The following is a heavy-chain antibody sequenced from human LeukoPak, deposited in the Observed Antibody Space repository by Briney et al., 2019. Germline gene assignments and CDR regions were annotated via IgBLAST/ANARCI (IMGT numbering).Heavy chain of an antibody. V-gene: IGHV4-59*12. CDR1: GGSISSYY. Sequence: SETLSLTCTLSGGSISSYYWSWIRQPPGKGLEWIGYIYYSGSTNYNPSLKSRVTISVDTSKNQFSLKLSSVTAADTAVYYCAREETTYSSGVSSRAYYFAYWGQGTLVTVSS. CDR2: IYYSGST. D-gene: IGHD6-19*01. CDR3: AREETTYSSGVSSRAYYFAY. J-gene: IGHJ4*02.